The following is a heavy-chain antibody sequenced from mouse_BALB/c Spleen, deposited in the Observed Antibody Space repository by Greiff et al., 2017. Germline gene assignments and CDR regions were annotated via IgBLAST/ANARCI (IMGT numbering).Heavy chain of an antibody. CDR2: ISYSGST. CDR1: GDSITSGY. D-gene: IGHD2-2*01. CDR3: ARLYGYEAETWFAY. Sequence: EVKLMESGPSLVKPSQTLSLTCSVTGDSITSGYWNWIRKFPGNKLEYMGYISYSGSTYYNPSLKSRISITRDTSKNQYYLQLNSVTTEDTATYYCARLYGYEAETWFAYWGQGTLVTVSA. V-gene: IGHV3-8*02. J-gene: IGHJ3*01.